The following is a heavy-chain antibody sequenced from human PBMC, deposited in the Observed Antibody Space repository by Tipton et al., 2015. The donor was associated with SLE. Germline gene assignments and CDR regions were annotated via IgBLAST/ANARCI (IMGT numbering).Heavy chain of an antibody. Sequence: TLSLTCTVSGGSISGYHWSWLRQPPGKGLEWIGYISYTETTKYNPSLESRVTISVDTSKNQFSLKMSSVTVADTAVYYCARDTLGGLDYWGQGTLVTVSS. V-gene: IGHV4-4*08. CDR3: ARDTLGGLDY. J-gene: IGHJ4*02. D-gene: IGHD7-27*01. CDR2: ISYTETT. CDR1: GGSISGYH.